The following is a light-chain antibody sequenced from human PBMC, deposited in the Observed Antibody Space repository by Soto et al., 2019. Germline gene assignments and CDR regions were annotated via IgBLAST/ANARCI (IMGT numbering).Light chain of an antibody. V-gene: IGKV1-5*01. CDR3: QKYNSYSWT. Sequence: DIQMTQSPSTLSASVGDRVTITCRASQRISSWLAWYQQKPGKAPKLLIYDASSLESGVPSRFSGSGSGTEFTLPISSLQPDYFASYYCQKYNSYSWTFGQGTKVEIK. J-gene: IGKJ1*01. CDR2: DAS. CDR1: QRISSW.